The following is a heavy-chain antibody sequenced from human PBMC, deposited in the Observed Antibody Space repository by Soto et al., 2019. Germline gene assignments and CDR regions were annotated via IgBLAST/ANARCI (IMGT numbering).Heavy chain of an antibody. Sequence: ASVKVSCKASGYTFTSCGISWVRQAPGQGLEWMGWISAYNGNTNYAQKLQGRVTMTTDTSTSTAYMELRSLRSDATAVYYCARLGIVVVQAAIPKLDFWGQGTLVTVSS. CDR1: GYTFTSCG. D-gene: IGHD2-2*02. J-gene: IGHJ4*02. CDR3: ARLGIVVVQAAIPKLDF. CDR2: ISAYNGNT. V-gene: IGHV1-18*01.